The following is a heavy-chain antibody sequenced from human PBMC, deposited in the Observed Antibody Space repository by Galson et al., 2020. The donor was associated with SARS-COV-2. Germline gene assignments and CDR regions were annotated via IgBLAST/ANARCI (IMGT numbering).Heavy chain of an antibody. CDR3: AREASWAMFGMDV. Sequence: GGSLRLSCAVSGFPFNSYTMSWVRQAPGKGLEWVSSISSNSEYIYSEDSVKGRFTISRDNAKNSLFLQMNSLRAEDTAVYYCAREASWAMFGMDVWGQGTTVTVSS. V-gene: IGHV3-21*01. J-gene: IGHJ6*02. D-gene: IGHD1-26*01. CDR1: GFPFNSYT. CDR2: ISSNSEYI.